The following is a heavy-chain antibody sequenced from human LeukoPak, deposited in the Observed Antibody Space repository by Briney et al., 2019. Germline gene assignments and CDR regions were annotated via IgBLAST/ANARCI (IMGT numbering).Heavy chain of an antibody. CDR1: GGSFSGYD. Sequence: PSETLSLTCAVYGGSFSGYDWSWIRQPPGKGLEWIGYISYSGSTNYNPSLKSRVTILVDTSKNQFSLRLSSVTAADTAVYYCARLSWPGRVSRFDPWGQGTLVTVSS. V-gene: IGHV4-59*01. CDR2: ISYSGST. J-gene: IGHJ5*02. D-gene: IGHD2/OR15-2a*01. CDR3: ARLSWPGRVSRFDP.